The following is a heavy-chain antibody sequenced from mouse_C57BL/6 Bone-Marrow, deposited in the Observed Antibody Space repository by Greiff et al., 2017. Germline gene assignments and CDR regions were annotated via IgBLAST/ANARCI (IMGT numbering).Heavy chain of an antibody. CDR3: SREEDYYGSSRAWFAY. J-gene: IGHJ3*01. V-gene: IGHV1-50*01. CDR2: IDPSDSNT. Sequence: QVQLQQPGAELVKPGASVKLSCKASGYTFTSYWMQWVKQRPGQGLEWIGEIDPSDSNTNYNQKFKGQATLTVDTSSSTAYTQLSSLTAEDSAVYYCSREEDYYGSSRAWFAYWGQGTLVTVSA. D-gene: IGHD1-1*01. CDR1: GYTFTSYW.